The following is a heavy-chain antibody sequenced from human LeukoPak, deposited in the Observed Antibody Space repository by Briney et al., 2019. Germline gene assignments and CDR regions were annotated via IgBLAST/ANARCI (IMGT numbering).Heavy chain of an antibody. CDR3: ARAGDYYDSSGYYYYYYYMDV. V-gene: IGHV4-59*01. J-gene: IGHJ6*03. CDR2: IYYSGST. D-gene: IGHD3-22*01. Sequence: SETLSLTCTVSGGSISSYYWSWIRQPPGKGLEWIGYIYYSGSTNYNPSLKSRVTISVDTSKNQFSLKLSSVTAADTAVYYCARAGDYYDSSGYYYYYYYMDVWGKGITVTVSS. CDR1: GGSISSYY.